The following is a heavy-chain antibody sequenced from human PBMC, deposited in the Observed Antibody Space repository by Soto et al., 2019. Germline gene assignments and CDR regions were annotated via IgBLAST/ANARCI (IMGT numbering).Heavy chain of an antibody. CDR2: IYHSGST. J-gene: IGHJ4*02. D-gene: IGHD3-22*01. Sequence: QLQLQESGSGLVKPSQTLSLTCAVSGGSIRSGSYFSSWIRQPPGKGLEWIGYIYHSGSTFYNPSLKSRATVSVDRSKNQCSLKLSSVTAADTAVYYRASGAPVVNDYWGQGTLVTVSS. CDR3: ASGAPVVNDY. CDR1: GGSIRSGSYF. V-gene: IGHV4-30-2*01.